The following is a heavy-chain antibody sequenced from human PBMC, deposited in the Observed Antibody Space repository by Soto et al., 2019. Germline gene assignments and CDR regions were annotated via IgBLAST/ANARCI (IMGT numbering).Heavy chain of an antibody. CDR2: ISGSGGST. Sequence: GGFLRLSCAASGFTFSSYAMSWVRQAPGKGLEWVSAISGSGGSTYYADSVKGRFTISRDNSKNTLYLQMNSLRAEDTAVYYCAKEPRYCSGGSCQTFDYWGQGTLVTVSS. V-gene: IGHV3-23*01. D-gene: IGHD2-15*01. J-gene: IGHJ4*02. CDR3: AKEPRYCSGGSCQTFDY. CDR1: GFTFSSYA.